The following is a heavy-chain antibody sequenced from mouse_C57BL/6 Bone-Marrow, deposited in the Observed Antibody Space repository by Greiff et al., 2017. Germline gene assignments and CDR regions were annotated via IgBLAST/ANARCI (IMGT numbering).Heavy chain of an antibody. CDR3: ARSGGWLGPRYFDY. V-gene: IGHV1-81*01. D-gene: IGHD2-3*01. CDR2: IYPRSGNT. CDR1: GYTFTSYG. Sequence: QVQLQQSGAELARPGASVKLSCKASGYTFTSYGISWVKQRTGQGLEWIGEIYPRSGNTYYNEKFKGKATLTADKSSSTAYMELRSLTSEDSAVYFCARSGGWLGPRYFDYWGQGTTLTVSS. J-gene: IGHJ2*01.